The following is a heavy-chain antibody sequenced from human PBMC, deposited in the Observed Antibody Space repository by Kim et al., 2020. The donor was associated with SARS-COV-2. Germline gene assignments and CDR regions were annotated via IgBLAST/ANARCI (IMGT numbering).Heavy chain of an antibody. J-gene: IGHJ5*02. CDR3: ARVTTTYYDFWNRGWFDP. Sequence: GGSLRLSCAASGFTFSSYWMSWVRQAPGKGLEWVANIKQDGSEKYYVDSVKGRFTISRDNAKNSLYLQMNSLRAEDTAVYYCARVTTTYYDFWNRGWFDPWGQGTLVTVSS. D-gene: IGHD3-3*01. V-gene: IGHV3-7*01. CDR1: GFTFSSYW. CDR2: IKQDGSEK.